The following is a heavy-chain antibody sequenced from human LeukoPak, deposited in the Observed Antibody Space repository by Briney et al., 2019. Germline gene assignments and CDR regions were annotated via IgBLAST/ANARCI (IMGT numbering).Heavy chain of an antibody. J-gene: IGHJ4*02. CDR1: GFTFSSYA. D-gene: IGHD3-16*01. CDR2: ISGSGGST. V-gene: IGHV3-23*01. Sequence: GGSLRLSCAASGFTFSSYAMSWVRQAPGKGLEWVSAISGSGGSTYYADSVKGRFTISRDNSKNTLYLQMNSLRAEDTAVYYCAKESHVTFGGVLFSFACDYWGQGTLVTVSS. CDR3: AKESHVTFGGVLFSFACDY.